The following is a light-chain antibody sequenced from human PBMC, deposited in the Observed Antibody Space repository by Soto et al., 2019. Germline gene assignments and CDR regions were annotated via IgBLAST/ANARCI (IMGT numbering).Light chain of an antibody. CDR2: GAS. Sequence: EIVMTQSPATLSVSPGERATLSCRASQSVSSNLAWYQQKPGQAPRLLIYGASTRATGIPARFSGGGSGTEFTLTISSLQSEDFAVYYCQQYNNSWTFGQGTKVDIK. CDR1: QSVSSN. J-gene: IGKJ1*01. V-gene: IGKV3-15*01. CDR3: QQYNNSWT.